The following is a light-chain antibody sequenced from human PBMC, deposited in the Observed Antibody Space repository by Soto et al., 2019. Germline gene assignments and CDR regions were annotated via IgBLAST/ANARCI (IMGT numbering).Light chain of an antibody. Sequence: SELTQPPYACRSRGQSVTIYCTGTSSDVGGYNSVSWYQQRPGKAPKLMIYEVTKRPSGVPVRFSGSKSGSTASLSVSGLQAEDEADYYCSSYAGSNTYYVFGTGTKVTVL. CDR1: SSDVGGYNS. J-gene: IGLJ1*01. V-gene: IGLV2-8*02. CDR3: SSYAGSNTYYV. CDR2: EVT.